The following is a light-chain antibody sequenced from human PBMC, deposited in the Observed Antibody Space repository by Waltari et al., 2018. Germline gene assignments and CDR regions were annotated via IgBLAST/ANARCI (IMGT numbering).Light chain of an antibody. CDR2: EVS. J-gene: IGLJ1*01. CDR3: NSYTSSITRV. V-gene: IGLV2-14*01. CDR1: SSDVGCYNY. Sequence: QSALTQPASVSGSPGQSLTLSCTGTSSDVGCYNYVSCYQHHPGKAPKPMIYEVSNRPSGVSNRFSGSKSGNTASLTISGLQPDDEADYYCNSYTSSITRVFGTGTKVTVL.